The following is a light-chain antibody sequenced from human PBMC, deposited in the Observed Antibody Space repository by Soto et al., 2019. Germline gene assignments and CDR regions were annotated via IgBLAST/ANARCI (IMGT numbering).Light chain of an antibody. Sequence: QSALTQPASVSGSPGQSITISCTGTNSDVGGYNYVSWYQQRPGKAPKLIISDVSARPSGVSNRFSGSKSGNTASMTISGRQAEDAADDFCSSYTSRSTLVFGVGTKLTVI. V-gene: IGLV2-14*03. CDR2: DVS. CDR3: SSYTSRSTLV. CDR1: NSDVGGYNY. J-gene: IGLJ3*02.